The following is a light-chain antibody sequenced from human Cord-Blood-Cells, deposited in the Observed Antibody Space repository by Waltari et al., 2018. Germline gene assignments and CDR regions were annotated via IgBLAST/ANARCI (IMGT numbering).Light chain of an antibody. J-gene: IGKJ1*01. CDR3: QQYYSTPLT. Sequence: DIVMTQSPDSLAVSLGERATINYTSSQSVLYSSNNKNYLALYQQKPGQPPKLLIYWASTRESGVPDRFSGSGSGTDFTLTISSLQAEDVAVYYCQQYYSTPLTFGQGTKVEIK. V-gene: IGKV4-1*01. CDR2: WAS. CDR1: QSVLYSSNNKNY.